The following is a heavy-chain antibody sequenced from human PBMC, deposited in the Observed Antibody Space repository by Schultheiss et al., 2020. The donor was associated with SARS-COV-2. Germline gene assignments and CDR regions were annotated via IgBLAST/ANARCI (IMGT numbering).Heavy chain of an antibody. CDR1: GGSFSGYY. CDR2: IYYSGST. Sequence: SETLSLTCAVYGGSFSGYYWSWIRQPPGKGLEWIGYIYYSGSTYYNPSLKSLVTMSLDTSKNHFSLKLTSVTAADTAVYYCTRGLGVADYWGQGTLVTVSS. J-gene: IGHJ4*02. V-gene: IGHV4-34*01. CDR3: TRGLGVADY. D-gene: IGHD1-26*01.